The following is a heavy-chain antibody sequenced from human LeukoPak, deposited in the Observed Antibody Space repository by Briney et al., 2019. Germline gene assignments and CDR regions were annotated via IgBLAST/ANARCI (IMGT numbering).Heavy chain of an antibody. D-gene: IGHD6-13*01. Sequence: SETLSLTCTVSTYSISSGYYWGWIRQPPGKGLEWIGNIYHSGSTYYNPSLKSRVTISVDTSKNQFSLKLSSVTAADTAVYYCARDHSSSSEDYWGQGTLVTVSS. CDR2: IYHSGST. J-gene: IGHJ4*02. CDR3: ARDHSSSSEDY. CDR1: TYSISSGYY. V-gene: IGHV4-38-2*02.